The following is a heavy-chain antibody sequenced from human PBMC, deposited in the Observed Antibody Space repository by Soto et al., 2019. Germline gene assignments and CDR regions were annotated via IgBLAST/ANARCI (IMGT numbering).Heavy chain of an antibody. J-gene: IGHJ4*02. V-gene: IGHV3-23*01. D-gene: IGHD2-2*02. Sequence: GGSLRLSCAASGFTFSSYAMSWVRQAPGKGLEWVSAISGSGGSTYYADSVKGRFTISRDNSKNTLYLQMNSLRAEDTAVYYCAKDINIVVVPAAIAAAGFDYWGQGTLVTVSS. CDR1: GFTFSSYA. CDR2: ISGSGGST. CDR3: AKDINIVVVPAAIAAAGFDY.